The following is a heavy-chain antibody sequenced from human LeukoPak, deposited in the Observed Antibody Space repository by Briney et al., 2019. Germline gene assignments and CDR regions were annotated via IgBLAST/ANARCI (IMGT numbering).Heavy chain of an antibody. Sequence: GRSLRLSCAASGFTFSTYGIHWVRQAPGKGLEWVAVISYDGSNKYYADSVKGRFTISRDNSKNTLYLQMNSLRAEDTAVYYCAKDLLVLSAIRHYGLDVWGQGTTVTVSS. D-gene: IGHD2-21*02. CDR3: AKDLLVLSAIRHYGLDV. J-gene: IGHJ6*02. CDR2: ISYDGSNK. V-gene: IGHV3-30*18. CDR1: GFTFSTYG.